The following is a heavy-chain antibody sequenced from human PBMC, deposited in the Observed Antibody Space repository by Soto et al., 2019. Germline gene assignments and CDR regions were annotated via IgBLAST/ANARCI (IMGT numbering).Heavy chain of an antibody. J-gene: IGHJ6*02. CDR2: IIPIFGTA. V-gene: IGHV1-69*13. CDR1: GGTFSSYA. CDR3: ARDLKYCSGGSCFLPNYYYYGMDV. D-gene: IGHD2-15*01. Sequence: SVQVSCKASGGTFSSYAISWVRQAPGQGLEWMGGIIPIFGTANYAQKFQGRVTITADESTSTAYMELSSLRSEDTAVYYCARDLKYCSGGSCFLPNYYYYGMDVWGQGTTVTVSS.